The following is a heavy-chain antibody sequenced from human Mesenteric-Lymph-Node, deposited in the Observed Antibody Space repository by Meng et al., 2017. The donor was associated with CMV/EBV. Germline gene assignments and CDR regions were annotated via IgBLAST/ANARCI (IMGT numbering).Heavy chain of an antibody. J-gene: IGHJ4*02. V-gene: IGHV1-69*10. CDR2: IIPILGIA. D-gene: IGHD6-19*01. CDR1: GGTFSSYA. Sequence: SVKVSCKASGGTFSSYAISWVRQAPGQGLEWMGGIIPILGIANYAQKFQGRVTITADKSTNTVYMELSSLRSEDTAMYYCARRQEDSSGYFLDWGQGTMVTVSS. CDR3: ARRQEDSSGYFLD.